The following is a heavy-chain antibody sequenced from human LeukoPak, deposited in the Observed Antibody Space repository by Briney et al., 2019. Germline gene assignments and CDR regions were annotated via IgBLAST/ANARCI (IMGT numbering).Heavy chain of an antibody. V-gene: IGHV1-8*01. J-gene: IGHJ4*02. Sequence: ASVKVSCKASGYTFTNFDINWVRQAPGQGLEWMGWMNPVSGNAGSAQKFQGRVTLTRDTSISTAYMELSSLRSDDTAVYYCARRLSVVATTKEGDYFDYWGQGTLVTVSS. CDR2: MNPVSGNA. CDR1: GYTFTNFD. CDR3: ARRLSVVATTKEGDYFDY. D-gene: IGHD5-12*01.